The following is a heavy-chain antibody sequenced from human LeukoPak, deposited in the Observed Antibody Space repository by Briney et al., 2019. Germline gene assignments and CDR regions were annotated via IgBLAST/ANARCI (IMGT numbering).Heavy chain of an antibody. V-gene: IGHV7-4-1*02. CDR3: ARRGRVGGSQGVRAFDI. CDR1: AYTFTSNS. D-gene: IGHD1-26*01. Sequence: AAVKLCFNCAAYTFTSNSMNWDRHPPAQGLEWMGWINTNTGNPTYAQGCTGRFVFYLDTSVSTAYLQIRSLKAEDTAVYYCARRGRVGGSQGVRAFDIWGQGTMVTVSS. CDR2: INTNTGNP. J-gene: IGHJ3*02.